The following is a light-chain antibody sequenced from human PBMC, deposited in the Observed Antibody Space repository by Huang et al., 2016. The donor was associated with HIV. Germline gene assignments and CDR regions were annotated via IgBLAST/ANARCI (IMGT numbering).Light chain of an antibody. CDR2: DAA. CDR1: QRLSNH. V-gene: IGKV3-11*01. J-gene: IGKJ4*01. CDR3: QQRYNWPLT. Sequence: EIVLTQSPDTLSLSPGERAALSCRANQRLSNHLAWYQQKPGQAPRLLINDAANRATGIPDRFSGSGSGTDFTLTISSREPEDFAVYFCQQRYNWPLTCGGGTTVEIK.